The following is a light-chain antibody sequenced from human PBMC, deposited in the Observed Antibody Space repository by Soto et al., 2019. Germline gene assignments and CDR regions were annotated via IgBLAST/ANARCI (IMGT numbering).Light chain of an antibody. V-gene: IGKV3-20*01. CDR2: GAS. CDR1: QVIGSRY. CDR3: QQFGSSIPHT. Sequence: EIVMTQSPGTLSLSPGERATISCRASQVIGSRYLAWYHQKSGQAPRLLIYGASSRATGIPDRCSGSGSGTDFTRTISRLEPEDFGVYYCQQFGSSIPHTFGQGTKLEIK. J-gene: IGKJ2*01.